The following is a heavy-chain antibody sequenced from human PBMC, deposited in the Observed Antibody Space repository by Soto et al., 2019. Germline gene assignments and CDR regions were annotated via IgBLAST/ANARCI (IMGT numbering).Heavy chain of an antibody. D-gene: IGHD6-13*01. CDR2: IYYSGST. Sequence: PSETLSLTCTVSGGSISSYYWSWIRQPPGKGLEWILYIYYSGSTNYNPSLKSRVTISVDTSKNQFSLKLSSVTAAETAVYYCARDSPSAAGPIWFDXWGQGTMVTVSX. CDR1: GGSISSYY. V-gene: IGHV4-59*01. J-gene: IGHJ5*02. CDR3: ARDSPSAAGPIWFDX.